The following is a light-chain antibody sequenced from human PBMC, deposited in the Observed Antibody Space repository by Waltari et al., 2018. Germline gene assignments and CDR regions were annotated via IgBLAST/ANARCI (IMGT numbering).Light chain of an antibody. CDR3: HHYDGYSRT. V-gene: IGKV1-5*03. J-gene: IGKJ1*01. CDR1: QHISAW. Sequence: DIQLTQSHSTLSASIGDRVTITGRASQHISAWLAWYQQKPGKAPKLLIYKSSSSGSGVSSRFTGSGSGTDFTLTISGLQPDDFATYYCHHYDGYSRTFGQGTRVEVK. CDR2: KSS.